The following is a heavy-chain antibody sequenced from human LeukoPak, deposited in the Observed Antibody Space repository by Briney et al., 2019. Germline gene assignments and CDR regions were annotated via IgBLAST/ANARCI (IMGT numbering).Heavy chain of an antibody. V-gene: IGHV4-30-2*01. CDR2: IYHTGRT. D-gene: IGHD2-21*02. J-gene: IGHJ4*02. Sequence: SQTLSLTCLVSGDSLSSDTSSWTWLRQPPGKGLEWIGSIYHTGRTFYNPSLTSRVTISVDKSNTHFSLKLNSVTAADTAVYYCARLNLAVTNFDFWGQGTLVTVSS. CDR3: ARLNLAVTNFDF. CDR1: GDSLSSDTSS.